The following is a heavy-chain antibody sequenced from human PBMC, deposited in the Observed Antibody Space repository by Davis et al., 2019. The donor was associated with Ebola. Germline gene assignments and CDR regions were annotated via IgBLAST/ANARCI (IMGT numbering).Heavy chain of an antibody. D-gene: IGHD5-12*01. Sequence: SVKVSCKASGGTFSSHAVSWVRQPPGQGLEWMGGIIPILGATNYAQSFQGRVTITADKSTTTVYMDLSSLRSEDTALYYCTTPGGQDSGYDVFDIWGQGTMVTVSS. V-gene: IGHV1-69*10. CDR3: TTPGGQDSGYDVFDI. J-gene: IGHJ3*02. CDR2: IIPILGAT. CDR1: GGTFSSHA.